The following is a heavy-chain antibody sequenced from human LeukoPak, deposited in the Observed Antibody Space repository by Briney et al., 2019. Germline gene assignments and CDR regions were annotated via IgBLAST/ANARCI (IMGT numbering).Heavy chain of an antibody. D-gene: IGHD3-10*01. CDR3: ARDRRFRSASSYYYGMDV. CDR1: GFTFSSYA. V-gene: IGHV3-30*04. J-gene: IGHJ6*02. Sequence: PGGSLRLSCAASGFTFSSYAMHWVRQAPGKGLEWVAVISYDGSNKYYADSVKGRFTISRDNSKNTLYLQMNSLRAEDTAVYYCARDRRFRSASSYYYGMDVWGQGTTVTVSS. CDR2: ISYDGSNK.